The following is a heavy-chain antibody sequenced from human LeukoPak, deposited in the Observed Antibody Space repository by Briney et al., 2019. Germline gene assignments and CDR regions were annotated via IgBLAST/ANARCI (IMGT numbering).Heavy chain of an antibody. CDR3: ARDRRKGGYHYYYYYYMDV. Sequence: SETLSLTCAVYGGSFSGYYWSWIRQPPGKGLEWIGEINHSGSTNYNPSLKSRVTISVDTSKNQFSLKLSSVTAADTAVYYCARDRRKGGYHYYYYYYMDVWGKGTTVTVSS. CDR1: GGSFSGYY. V-gene: IGHV4-34*01. J-gene: IGHJ6*03. D-gene: IGHD5-18*01. CDR2: INHSGST.